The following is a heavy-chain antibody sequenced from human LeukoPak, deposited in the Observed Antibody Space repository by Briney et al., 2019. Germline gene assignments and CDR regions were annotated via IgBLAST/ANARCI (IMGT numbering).Heavy chain of an antibody. CDR2: INHSGST. V-gene: IGHV4-34*01. J-gene: IGHJ4*01. CDR1: GGSFSGYY. Sequence: PSETLSLTCAVYGGSFSGYYWSWIRQPPGKGLEWIGEINHSGSTNYNPSLKSRVTISVDTSKNQFSLKLSSVTAADTAVYYCAREHDYADYSLDCWGQGRLVSVSS. CDR3: AREHDYADYSLDC. D-gene: IGHD4-17*01.